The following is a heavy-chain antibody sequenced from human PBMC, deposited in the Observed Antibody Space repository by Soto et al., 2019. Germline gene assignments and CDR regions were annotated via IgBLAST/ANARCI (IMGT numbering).Heavy chain of an antibody. CDR2: IYSGGST. Sequence: GGSLRLSCAASGFTVSSNYMSWVRQAPGKGLEWVSVIYSGGSTYYADSVKGRFTISRDNSKNTLYLQMNSLRAEDTAVYYCAREKVRYCSGGSCYLEYFQHWGQGTLVTVSS. CDR3: AREKVRYCSGGSCYLEYFQH. J-gene: IGHJ1*01. CDR1: GFTVSSNY. V-gene: IGHV3-66*01. D-gene: IGHD2-15*01.